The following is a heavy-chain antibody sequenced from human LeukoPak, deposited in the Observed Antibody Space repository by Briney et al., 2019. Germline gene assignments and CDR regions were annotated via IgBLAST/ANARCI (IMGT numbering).Heavy chain of an antibody. CDR3: ARDKDAFDI. CDR2: INHSGST. Sequence: SETLSLTCTVSGDSISSGDYYWSWIRQPPGKGLEWVGYINHSGSTSSNPSLKSRVTMSVDTSKNQFSLKLSSVTAADTAVYYCARDKDAFDIWGQGTMVTVSS. J-gene: IGHJ3*02. V-gene: IGHV4-30-4*02. CDR1: GDSISSGDYY.